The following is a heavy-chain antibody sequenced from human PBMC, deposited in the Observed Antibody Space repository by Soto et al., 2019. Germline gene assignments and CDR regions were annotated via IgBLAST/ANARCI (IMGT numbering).Heavy chain of an antibody. J-gene: IGHJ4*02. CDR1: SGC. CDR2: IYYSGST. Sequence: SGCRSMKHQPPGKGLEWIGSIYYSGSTYYNPSLKSRVTISVDTSKNQFSLKLSSVTAADTAVYYCASPFDENYKSYFDYWGQGTLVPVSS. V-gene: IGHV4-39*01. CDR3: ASPFDENYKSYFDY. D-gene: IGHD1-7*01.